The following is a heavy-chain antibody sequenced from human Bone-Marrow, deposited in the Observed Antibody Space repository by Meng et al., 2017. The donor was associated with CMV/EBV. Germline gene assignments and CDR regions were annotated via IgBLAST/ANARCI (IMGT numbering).Heavy chain of an antibody. CDR1: SGSFSGYY. D-gene: IGHD3-3*01. CDR2: VNDSGST. Sequence: SETLSLTCAVYSGSFSGYYWSWIRQPPGEGLEWIGDVNDSGSTNYNPSLKSRLTISVDTSKNQFSLKLSSVTAADTAVYFCARGRFRHTYWGQGTLVTVSS. CDR3: ARGRFRHTY. V-gene: IGHV4-34*01. J-gene: IGHJ4*02.